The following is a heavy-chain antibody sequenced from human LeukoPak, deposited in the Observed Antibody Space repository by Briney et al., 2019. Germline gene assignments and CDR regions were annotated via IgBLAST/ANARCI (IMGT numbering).Heavy chain of an antibody. J-gene: IGHJ3*02. CDR1: GFTFSSYW. V-gene: IGHV3-7*01. CDR3: ARSPPLWNGDAFDI. D-gene: IGHD1-1*01. Sequence: GGSLRLSCAASGFTFSSYWMSWVRQAPGKGLEGVANIKQDGSEKYYVDSVKGRFTISRDNAKNSLYLQMNSLRVEDTAVYYCARSPPLWNGDAFDIWGQGTMVTVSS. CDR2: IKQDGSEK.